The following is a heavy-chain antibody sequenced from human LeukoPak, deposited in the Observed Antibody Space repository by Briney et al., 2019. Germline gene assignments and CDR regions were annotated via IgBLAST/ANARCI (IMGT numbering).Heavy chain of an antibody. Sequence: GGSLRLSCTASGFTFSSYAMAWIRQAPGKGLEWVSYISSSGSTIYYADSVKGRFTISRDNAKNSLYLQMNSLRAEDTAAYYCAREPMITFGGVIYYFDYWGQGTLVTVSP. D-gene: IGHD3-16*01. V-gene: IGHV3-11*01. CDR1: GFTFSSYA. CDR3: AREPMITFGGVIYYFDY. J-gene: IGHJ4*02. CDR2: ISSSGSTI.